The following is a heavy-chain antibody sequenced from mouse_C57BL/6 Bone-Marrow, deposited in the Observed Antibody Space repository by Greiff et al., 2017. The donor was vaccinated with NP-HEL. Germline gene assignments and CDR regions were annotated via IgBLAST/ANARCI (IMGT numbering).Heavy chain of an antibody. Sequence: QVQLQQSGAELARPGASVKLSCKASGYTFTSYGISWVKQRTGQGLEWIGEIYPRSGNTYYNEKFKGKATLTADKSSSTAYMELRSLTSEDSAVYFCARKGVVTTREYYFDYWGQGTTLTVSS. V-gene: IGHV1-81*01. CDR2: IYPRSGNT. CDR1: GYTFTSYG. CDR3: ARKGVVTTREYYFDY. J-gene: IGHJ2*01. D-gene: IGHD2-2*01.